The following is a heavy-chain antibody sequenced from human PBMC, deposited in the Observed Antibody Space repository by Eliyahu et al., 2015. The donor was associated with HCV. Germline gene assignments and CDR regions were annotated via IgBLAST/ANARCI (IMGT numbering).Heavy chain of an antibody. Sequence: QVQLQESGPGLVKPSQTLSLTCTFSGGSISSGGYYWSWIRQHPGKGLEWIGYIYYSGSTYYNPSLKSRVTISVDTSKNQFSLKLSSVTAADTAVYYCASGAYNWNYRVQAFDIWGQGTMVTVSS. V-gene: IGHV4-31*03. J-gene: IGHJ3*02. CDR3: ASGAYNWNYRVQAFDI. CDR2: IYYSGST. D-gene: IGHD1-7*01. CDR1: GGSISSGGYY.